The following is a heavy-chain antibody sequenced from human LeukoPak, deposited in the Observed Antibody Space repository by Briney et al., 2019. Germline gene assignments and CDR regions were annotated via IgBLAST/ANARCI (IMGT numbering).Heavy chain of an antibody. CDR1: GFTFSSYA. J-gene: IGHJ4*02. D-gene: IGHD6-13*01. CDR3: AKESGIAPLFDY. Sequence: GGSLRLSCAASGFTFSSYAMNWVRQTPGKGLEWVSVISGSGASTYYADSVKGRFTISRDNSKNTLYLQMNSLRAEDTAVYYCAKESGIAPLFDYWGQGTLVTVSS. V-gene: IGHV3-23*01. CDR2: ISGSGAST.